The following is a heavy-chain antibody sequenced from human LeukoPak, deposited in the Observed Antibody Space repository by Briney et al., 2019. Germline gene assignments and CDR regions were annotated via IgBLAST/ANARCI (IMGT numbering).Heavy chain of an antibody. CDR2: IDPDASAS. CDR1: GFTFSSSA. D-gene: IGHD4-23*01. Sequence: GGSLRLSCAASGFTFSSSAMSWVRQVPGEGLVWVSRIDPDASASTYADSVKGRFTISRDNAKNTLWLQMNSLRADDTAVYYCAGVRAGGNRAFDVWGQGTVVAVSS. CDR3: AGVRAGGNRAFDV. V-gene: IGHV3-74*01. J-gene: IGHJ3*01.